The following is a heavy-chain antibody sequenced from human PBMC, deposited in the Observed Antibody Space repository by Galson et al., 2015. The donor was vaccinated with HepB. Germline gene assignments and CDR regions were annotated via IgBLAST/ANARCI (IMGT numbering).Heavy chain of an antibody. CDR1: GFTFSSYW. J-gene: IGHJ4*02. Sequence: SLRLSCAVSGFTFSSYWMSWVRQAPGKGLEWLANIKQDGSEKHYVDSVKGRFPISRDNAKNSLYLQMNSLRAEDTAVYYCARIGFSGYDFDYWGQGTLVTISS. CDR2: IKQDGSEK. CDR3: ARIGFSGYDFDY. V-gene: IGHV3-7*01. D-gene: IGHD5-12*01.